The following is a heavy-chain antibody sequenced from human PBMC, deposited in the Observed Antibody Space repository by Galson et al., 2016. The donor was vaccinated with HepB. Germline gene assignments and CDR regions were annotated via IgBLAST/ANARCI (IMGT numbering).Heavy chain of an antibody. CDR3: ARDGVGSATPFDS. J-gene: IGHJ4*02. D-gene: IGHD1-26*01. CDR1: GGSVSSLSYY. V-gene: IGHV4-39*07. Sequence: SETLSLTCTVSGGSVSSLSYYRGWIRQPPGKGLEWIGNIYYSGSTYYNPSLRSRVTISVDTSKNQFSLKVNSVTAADTAVYYCARDGVGSATPFDSWGQGTLVTVSS. CDR2: IYYSGST.